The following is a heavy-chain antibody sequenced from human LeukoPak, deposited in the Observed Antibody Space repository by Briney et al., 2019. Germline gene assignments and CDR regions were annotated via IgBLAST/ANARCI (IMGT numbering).Heavy chain of an antibody. Sequence: GGSLRLSCAASGFTFSSSAMSWVRQAPGKGLYWVSAISGSGTGTYYADSVKGRFTISRDNSKNTLYRQMNSLRAEDTAVYYCAKDNLWTGTIGSYFQHWGQGTLVTVSS. J-gene: IGHJ1*01. CDR1: GFTFSSSA. CDR2: ISGSGTGT. CDR3: AKDNLWTGTIGSYFQH. V-gene: IGHV3-23*01. D-gene: IGHD1-7*01.